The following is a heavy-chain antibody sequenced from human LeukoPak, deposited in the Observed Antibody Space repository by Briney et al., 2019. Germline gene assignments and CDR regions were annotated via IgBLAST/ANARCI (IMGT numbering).Heavy chain of an antibody. CDR2: IYYSGST. CDR1: GGSISSGGYY. D-gene: IGHD2-2*01. V-gene: IGHV4-31*03. CDR3: ARDHGDCSSTSCTMAWFDP. Sequence: KPSETLSLTCTVSGGSISSGGYYWSWIRQHPGKGLEWIGYIYYSGSTYYNPSLKSRVTISVDTSKNQFSLKLSSVTAADTAVYYCARDHGDCSSTSCTMAWFDPWGQGTLVTVSS. J-gene: IGHJ5*02.